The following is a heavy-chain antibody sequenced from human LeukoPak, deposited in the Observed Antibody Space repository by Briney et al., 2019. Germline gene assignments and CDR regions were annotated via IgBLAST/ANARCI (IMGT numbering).Heavy chain of an antibody. D-gene: IGHD6-19*01. V-gene: IGHV4-34*01. CDR1: GGSFSGYY. CDR2: INHSGST. Sequence: SETLSLTCAVYGGSFSGYYWSWIRQPPGKGLEWIGEINHSGSTNYNPSLKSRVTISVDTSKNQFSLKLSSVTAADTAVYYCASPGVVAGTVESDYWGQGTLVTVSS. J-gene: IGHJ4*02. CDR3: ASPGVVAGTVESDY.